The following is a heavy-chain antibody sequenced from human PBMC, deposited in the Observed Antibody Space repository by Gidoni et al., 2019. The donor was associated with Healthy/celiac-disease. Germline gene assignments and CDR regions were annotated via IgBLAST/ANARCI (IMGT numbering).Heavy chain of an antibody. CDR3: ARGRIPMVRGVITSAEYFQH. CDR1: GGSFSGYY. D-gene: IGHD3-10*01. Sequence: QVQLQQWGAGLLKPSETLSLTCAVYGGSFSGYYWSWIRQPPGKGLERIGEINHRGSTNYNPSLKSRVTISVDTSKNQFSLKLSSVTAADTAVYYCARGRIPMVRGVITSAEYFQHWGQGTLVTVSS. CDR2: INHRGST. J-gene: IGHJ1*01. V-gene: IGHV4-34*01.